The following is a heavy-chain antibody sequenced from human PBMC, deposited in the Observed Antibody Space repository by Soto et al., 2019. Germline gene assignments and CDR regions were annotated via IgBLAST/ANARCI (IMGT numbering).Heavy chain of an antibody. CDR3: AKDMSIGEIAVAGIFDY. J-gene: IGHJ4*02. CDR1: GFTFDDYA. V-gene: IGHV3-9*01. Sequence: GGSLRLSCAASGFTFDDYAMHWVRQAPGKGLEWVSGISWNSGSIGYADSVKGRFTISRDNAKNSLYLQMNSLRAEDTALYYCAKDMSIGEIAVAGIFDYWGQGTLVTVSS. D-gene: IGHD6-19*01. CDR2: ISWNSGSI.